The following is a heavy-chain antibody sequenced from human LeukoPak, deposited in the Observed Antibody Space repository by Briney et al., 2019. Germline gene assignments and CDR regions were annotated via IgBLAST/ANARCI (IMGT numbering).Heavy chain of an antibody. CDR2: ISYDGSNK. CDR3: ARDRRVVVVAATLVY. D-gene: IGHD2-15*01. J-gene: IGHJ4*02. V-gene: IGHV3-30*04. CDR1: GFTFSSYA. Sequence: PGGSLRLSCAASGFTFSSYAMHWVRQAPGKGLEWVAVISYDGSNKYYADSVKGRFTISRDNSKNTLYLQMNSLRAEDTAVYYCARDRRVVVVAATLVYWGQGTLVTVSS.